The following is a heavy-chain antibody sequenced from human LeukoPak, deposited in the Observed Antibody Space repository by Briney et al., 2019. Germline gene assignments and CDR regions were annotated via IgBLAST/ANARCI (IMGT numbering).Heavy chain of an antibody. J-gene: IGHJ4*02. V-gene: IGHV3-74*01. D-gene: IGHD6-19*01. Sequence: GGSLRLSCAASGFTFSSYWMHWVRQAPGKGLMWVSHINTDGSTTSYADSVKGRFTISRDNAKNTLFLQMNSLRAEDTAVYYCARGRPLLYSSGWSSDYWGQGALVTVSS. CDR3: ARGRPLLYSSGWSSDY. CDR1: GFTFSSYW. CDR2: INTDGSTT.